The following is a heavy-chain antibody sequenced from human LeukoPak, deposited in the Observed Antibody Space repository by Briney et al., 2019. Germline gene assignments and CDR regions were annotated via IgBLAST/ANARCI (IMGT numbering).Heavy chain of an antibody. V-gene: IGHV1-2*02. CDR2: INPNSGGT. CDR3: ARDRDSSSIGY. CDR1: GYTFTGYY. Sequence: GASVKVSCKASGYTFTGYYMHWVRQAPGQGLEWMGWINPNSGGTNYAQRFQGRVTMTRDTSISTAYMELSRLRSDDTAVHYCARDRDSSSIGYWGQGTLVTASS. J-gene: IGHJ4*02. D-gene: IGHD6-13*01.